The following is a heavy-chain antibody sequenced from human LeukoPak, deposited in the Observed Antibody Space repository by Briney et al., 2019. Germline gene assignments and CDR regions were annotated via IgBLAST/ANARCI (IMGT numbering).Heavy chain of an antibody. CDR2: ISGSGGTT. J-gene: IGHJ4*02. CDR1: GFTFNNYG. CDR3: AKDRRINCSSTSCYRGGFDY. D-gene: IGHD2-2*02. Sequence: GGSLRLSCAASGFTFNNYGMSWVRQAPGEGLQWVSAISGSGGTTYYADSVKGRFTISRDNSKDTLYLQMNSLRAEDTAVYYCAKDRRINCSSTSCYRGGFDYWGQGTLVTVSS. V-gene: IGHV3-23*01.